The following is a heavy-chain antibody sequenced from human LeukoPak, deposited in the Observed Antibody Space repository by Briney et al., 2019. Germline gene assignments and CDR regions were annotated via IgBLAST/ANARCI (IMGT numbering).Heavy chain of an antibody. V-gene: IGHV1-46*01. D-gene: IGHD1-1*01. CDR2: IIPSGGGT. CDR3: ARDATGNFDY. J-gene: IGHJ4*02. Sequence: ASVKVSCKASGYTFTNYYMHWVQQAPGQGLEWMGIIIPSGGGTSYAQKFQGRVTMTRDTSTSTVYLELSSLRSEDTAVYYCARDATGNFDYWGQGTLVTVSS. CDR1: GYTFTNYY.